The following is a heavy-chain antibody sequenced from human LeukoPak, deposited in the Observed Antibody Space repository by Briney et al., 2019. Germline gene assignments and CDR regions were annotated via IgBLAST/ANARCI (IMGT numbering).Heavy chain of an antibody. CDR1: GYTFTGYY. V-gene: IGHV1-2*07. CDR3: AVATGSLLRWYFDL. CDR2: IHPNSGVT. D-gene: IGHD2-21*02. Sequence: ASVKASCKASGYTFTGYYVQWMRQAPGQGLEWMGWIHPNSGVTKFADKFQGRVTMTRDTSIRTAYLELSSLRSDDTAVYYCAVATGSLLRWYFDLWGRGTLVTVSS. J-gene: IGHJ2*01.